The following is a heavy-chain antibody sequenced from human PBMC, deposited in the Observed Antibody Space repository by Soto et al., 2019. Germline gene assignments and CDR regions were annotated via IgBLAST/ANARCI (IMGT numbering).Heavy chain of an antibody. Sequence: GESLKISCKGSGYSFANYWIGWVRQVPGKGLEWMGIIYPGDSDTRYSPSFQGHVTISADQSLSTAHLQWSSLQASETAKYYCSRAHSNGLFQHFYYWGPGSPVTV. CDR1: GYSFANYW. CDR3: SRAHSNGLFQHFYY. D-gene: IGHD5-18*01. V-gene: IGHV5-51*01. J-gene: IGHJ4*02. CDR2: IYPGDSDT.